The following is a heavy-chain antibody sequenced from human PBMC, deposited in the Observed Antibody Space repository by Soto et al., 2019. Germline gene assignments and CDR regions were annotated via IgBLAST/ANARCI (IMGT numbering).Heavy chain of an antibody. CDR2: IRSKAYGGTT. J-gene: IGHJ4*02. Sequence: PGGSLRLSCTASGFTFGDYAMSWFRQAPGKGLEWVGFIRSKAYGGTTEYAASVKGRFTISRDDSKSIAYLQMNSLKTEDTAVYYCTRDRAIVVVPAANPFDYCGQGTLVTVSS. V-gene: IGHV3-49*03. D-gene: IGHD2-2*01. CDR3: TRDRAIVVVPAANPFDY. CDR1: GFTFGDYA.